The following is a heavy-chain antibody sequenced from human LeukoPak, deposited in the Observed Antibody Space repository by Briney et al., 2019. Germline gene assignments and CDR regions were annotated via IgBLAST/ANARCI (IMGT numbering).Heavy chain of an antibody. V-gene: IGHV3-30*01. Sequence: GGSLRLSCAASGFTFSSYWMSWVRQAPGKGLEWVAVISYDGSNKYYADSVKGRFTISRDNSKNTLYLQMDSLRAEDTAVYYCARGGSTVVTSDYFDYWGQGTLVTVSS. CDR2: ISYDGSNK. CDR1: GFTFSSYW. J-gene: IGHJ4*02. CDR3: ARGGSTVVTSDYFDY. D-gene: IGHD4-23*01.